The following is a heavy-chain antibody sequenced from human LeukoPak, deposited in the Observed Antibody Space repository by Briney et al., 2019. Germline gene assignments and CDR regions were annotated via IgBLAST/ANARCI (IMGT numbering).Heavy chain of an antibody. Sequence: PSETLSLTCTVSGGSISSYYWSWIRQPAGKGLEWIGRIYTSGSTNYHPSLKSRVTMSVDTSKNQFSLKLSSVTAADTAVYYCAREIMASSGYHPTLDYYYMDVWGKGTTVTVSS. J-gene: IGHJ6*03. CDR1: GGSISSYY. CDR3: AREIMASSGYHPTLDYYYMDV. V-gene: IGHV4-4*07. CDR2: IYTSGST. D-gene: IGHD3-22*01.